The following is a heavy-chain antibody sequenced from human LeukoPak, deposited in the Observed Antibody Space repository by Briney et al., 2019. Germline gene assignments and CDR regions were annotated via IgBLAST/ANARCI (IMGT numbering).Heavy chain of an antibody. D-gene: IGHD6-19*01. CDR2: IYYSGST. CDR1: GGSISSYY. CDR3: TRNEAVAGMADY. J-gene: IGHJ4*02. V-gene: IGHV4-59*01. Sequence: SETLSLTCTVSGGSISSYYWSWIRQPPGKGLEWIGHIYYSGSTNYNPSLKSRLTISLDRSKNQFSLKLSSVTAADTAVHYCTRNEAVAGMADYWGQGTLVTVSS.